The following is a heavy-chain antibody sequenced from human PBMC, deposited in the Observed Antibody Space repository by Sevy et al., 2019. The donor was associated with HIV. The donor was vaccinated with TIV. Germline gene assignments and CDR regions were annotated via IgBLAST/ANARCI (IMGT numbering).Heavy chain of an antibody. D-gene: IGHD3-10*01. CDR2: IYYSGST. V-gene: IGHV4-59*01. CDR1: GGSISSYY. CDR3: ARVTVGYYGSGSYYPRTSFDY. J-gene: IGHJ4*02. Sequence: SETLSLTCTVSGGSISSYYWSWIRQPPGKGLEWIGYIYYSGSTNYNPSLNSRVTISVDTSKNQFSLKLSSVTAADTAVYYCARVTVGYYGSGSYYPRTSFDYWGQGTLVTVSS.